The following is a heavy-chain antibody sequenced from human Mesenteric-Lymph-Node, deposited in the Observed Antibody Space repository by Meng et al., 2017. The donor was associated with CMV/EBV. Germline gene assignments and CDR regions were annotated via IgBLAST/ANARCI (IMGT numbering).Heavy chain of an antibody. V-gene: IGHV3-74*01. CDR2: MNSDGSST. CDR3: ARDRGLVPDAFDI. Sequence: GGSLRLSCAASGFTFSSYWMHWVRQVPGKGLVWISRMNSDGSSTSYADSVKGRFTISRDNAKNSLYLQMNSLRAEDTAVYYCARDRGLVPDAFDIWGQGTMVTVSS. D-gene: IGHD3/OR15-3a*01. CDR1: GFTFSSYW. J-gene: IGHJ3*02.